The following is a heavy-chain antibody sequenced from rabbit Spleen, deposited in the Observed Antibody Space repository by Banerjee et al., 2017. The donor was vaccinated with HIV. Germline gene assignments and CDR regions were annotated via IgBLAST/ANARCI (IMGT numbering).Heavy chain of an antibody. CDR3: ARDSGTSFSSYGMDL. D-gene: IGHD8-1*01. CDR1: GFSFSSNW. J-gene: IGHJ6*01. CDR2: IDTNDGDT. V-gene: IGHV1S45*01. Sequence: LEESGGGLVKPGGTLTLTCTVSGFSFSSNWICWVRQAPGKGLEWIACIDTNDGDTDYANWPKGRFTISKTSSTTVTLQVTSLTAADTATYFCARDSGTSFSSYGMDLWAQAPSSPS.